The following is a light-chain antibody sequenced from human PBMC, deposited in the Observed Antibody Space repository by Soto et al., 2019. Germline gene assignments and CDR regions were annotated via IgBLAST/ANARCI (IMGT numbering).Light chain of an antibody. Sequence: DIQITQSPSTLSGCVGDKVTITCRASQTISSWLAWYQQKPGKAPNLLIFDASTLESGVPSRFSGSGSGTTFTLTISSLQSDDFATYYCLQYNGYYRTFGQGTKVDIK. CDR3: LQYNGYYRT. J-gene: IGKJ1*01. V-gene: IGKV1-5*01. CDR2: DAS. CDR1: QTISSW.